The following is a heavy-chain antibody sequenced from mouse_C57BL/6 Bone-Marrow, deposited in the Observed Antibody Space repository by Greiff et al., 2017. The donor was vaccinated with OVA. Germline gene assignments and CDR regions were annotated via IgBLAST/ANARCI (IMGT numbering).Heavy chain of an antibody. CDR3: TRDDYARYYFDY. J-gene: IGHJ2*01. CDR1: GYTFTGYW. V-gene: IGHV1-9*01. D-gene: IGHD1-1*02. Sequence: QVQLQQSGAELMKPGASVKLSCKATGYTFTGYWIEWVKQRPGHGLEWIGEIFPGSGSTHYNEKFKGKATFTADTSSNTAFMQLSSLTTEDSAIEYGTRDDYARYYFDYWGQGTTLTVSS. CDR2: IFPGSGST.